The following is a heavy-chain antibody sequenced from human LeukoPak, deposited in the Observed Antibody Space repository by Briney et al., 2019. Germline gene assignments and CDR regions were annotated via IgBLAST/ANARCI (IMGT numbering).Heavy chain of an antibody. CDR2: ISSSGGST. V-gene: IGHV3-23*01. CDR3: ARGCSSTSCWLRMDV. CDR1: GFTFSSYA. Sequence: GGSLRLSCAASGFTFSSYAMSWVRQAPGKGLEWVPGISSSGGSTYYADSVKGRFTISRDSSKNTLYLQMISLRAEDTAVYYCARGCSSTSCWLRMDVWGQGTTVTVSS. D-gene: IGHD2-2*01. J-gene: IGHJ6*02.